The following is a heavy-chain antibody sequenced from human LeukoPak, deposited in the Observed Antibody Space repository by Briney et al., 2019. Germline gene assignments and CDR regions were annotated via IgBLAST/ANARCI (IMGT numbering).Heavy chain of an antibody. CDR3: ARLRYFDWGFDY. D-gene: IGHD3-9*01. CDR1: GGSFSGYY. Sequence: SETLSLTCAVYGGSFSGYYWSWIRQPPGKGLEWIGYIYYSGSTNYNPSLKSRVTISVDTSKNQFSLKLSSVTAADTAVYYCARLRYFDWGFDYWGQGTLVTVSS. V-gene: IGHV4-59*08. J-gene: IGHJ4*02. CDR2: IYYSGST.